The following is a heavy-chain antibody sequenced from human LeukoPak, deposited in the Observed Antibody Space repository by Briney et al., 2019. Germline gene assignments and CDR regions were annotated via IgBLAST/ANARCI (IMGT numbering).Heavy chain of an antibody. CDR2: IKQDGSEK. Sequence: GGSLRLSCAASGFTFSTYWMSWVRQAPGEGLEWVVNIKQDGSEKYYVDSVKGRFTISRDNAKNSLYLQLNSLRAEDTAVYYCARSSGYCSGGSCYRDYWGQGTLVTVSS. CDR3: ARSSGYCSGGSCYRDY. V-gene: IGHV3-7*05. D-gene: IGHD2-15*01. CDR1: GFTFSTYW. J-gene: IGHJ4*02.